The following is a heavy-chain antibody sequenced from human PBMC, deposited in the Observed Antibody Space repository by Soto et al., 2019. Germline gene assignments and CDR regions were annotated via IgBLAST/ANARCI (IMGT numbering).Heavy chain of an antibody. CDR2: IYHSGST. CDR1: GSSISSGSYY. Sequence: QVQLQESGPGLVKPSQTLSLTCTVSGSSISSGSYYWSWIRQHPGKGLEWIGYIYHSGSTYYNPSLKSRATISLDTSKNQFSLKLSSVTAADTAVYHCARDYMAVVDWGQGTLVTVSS. CDR3: ARDYMAVVD. D-gene: IGHD2-15*01. V-gene: IGHV4-31*03. J-gene: IGHJ4*02.